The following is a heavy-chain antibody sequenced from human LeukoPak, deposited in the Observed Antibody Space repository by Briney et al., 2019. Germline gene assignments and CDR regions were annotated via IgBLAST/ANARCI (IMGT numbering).Heavy chain of an antibody. CDR1: GGSISSSSYY. CDR2: IYYSGST. J-gene: IGHJ4*02. V-gene: IGHV4-39*07. Sequence: SETLSLTCTVSGGSISSSSYYWGWIRQPPGKGLEWIGSIYYSGSTYYNPSLKSRVTISVDTSKNQFSLKLSSVTAADTAVYYCARVGATCFDYWGQGTLVTVSS. CDR3: ARVGATCFDY. D-gene: IGHD1-26*01.